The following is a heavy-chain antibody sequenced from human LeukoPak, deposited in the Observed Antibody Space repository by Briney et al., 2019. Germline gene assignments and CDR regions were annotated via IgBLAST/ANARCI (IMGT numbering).Heavy chain of an antibody. CDR3: ARIFYQYGLDV. Sequence: GGSLRLSCAASGFTFSSYAMSWVRQAPGRGLEWVSYIGSSDSTTYYADSVKGRFIISRDNAKNSLYLQMNSLRAEDTAVYYCARIFYQYGLDVWGQGTTVTVSS. CDR1: GFTFSSYA. V-gene: IGHV3-48*04. D-gene: IGHD2-15*01. CDR2: IGSSDSTT. J-gene: IGHJ6*02.